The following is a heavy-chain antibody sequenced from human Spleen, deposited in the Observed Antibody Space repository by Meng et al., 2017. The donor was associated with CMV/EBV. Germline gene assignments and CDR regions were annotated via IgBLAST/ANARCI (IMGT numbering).Heavy chain of an antibody. CDR1: GASISDSAYY. J-gene: IGHJ4*02. CDR3: ARWGGGLGELSLSTYYFDY. D-gene: IGHD3-16*02. CDR2: IYYSGST. Sequence: SETLSLTCTVSGASISDSAYYWGWIRQPPGKGLEWIGSIYYSGSTYYNPSLKSRVTISVDTSKNQFSLKLSSVTAADTAVYYCARWGGGLGELSLSTYYFDYWGQGTLVTVSS. V-gene: IGHV4-39*07.